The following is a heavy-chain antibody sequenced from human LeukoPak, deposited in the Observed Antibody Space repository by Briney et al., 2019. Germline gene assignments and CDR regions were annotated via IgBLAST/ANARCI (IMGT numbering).Heavy chain of an antibody. Sequence: PSETLSLTCSVSGGSTNNYYWSWIRQPPGKGLEWIGYIYYSGSTYYNSSLKSRVTISVDTSKNQFSLRLSSVTAADTAVYYCARGGRTWYDPWGQGTPVTVSS. J-gene: IGHJ5*02. CDR1: GGSTNNYY. V-gene: IGHV4-59*01. CDR3: ARGGRTWYDP. CDR2: IYYSGST.